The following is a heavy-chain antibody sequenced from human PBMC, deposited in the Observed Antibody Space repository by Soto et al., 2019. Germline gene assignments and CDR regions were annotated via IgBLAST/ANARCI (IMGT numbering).Heavy chain of an antibody. CDR3: GRGRSGQIVVFY. V-gene: IGHV1-69*13. Sequence: SVKVSCKASGGTFSSYAISWVRQAPGQGLEWMGGIIPIFGTANYAQKFQGRVTITADESTSTAYMELNNLSPDDTAVYYCGRGRSGQIVVFYWGQGTPVTVSS. D-gene: IGHD1-26*01. J-gene: IGHJ4*02. CDR1: GGTFSSYA. CDR2: IIPIFGTA.